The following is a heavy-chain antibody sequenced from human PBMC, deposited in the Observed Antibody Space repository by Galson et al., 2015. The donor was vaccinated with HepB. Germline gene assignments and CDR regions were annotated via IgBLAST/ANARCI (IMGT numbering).Heavy chain of an antibody. V-gene: IGHV1-18*01. J-gene: IGHJ4*02. CDR2: ISPYNRYT. D-gene: IGHD7-27*01. CDR1: GYTFSSYS. Sequence: SVKVSRKASGYTFSSYSITWVRQAPGQGLEWMGWISPYNRYTNYTQKLQGRVTLTTDTSTRTAFMELSRLKSDDTAMYYCARVLTGEPGLVYWGQGTLVTVSS. CDR3: ARVLTGEPGLVY.